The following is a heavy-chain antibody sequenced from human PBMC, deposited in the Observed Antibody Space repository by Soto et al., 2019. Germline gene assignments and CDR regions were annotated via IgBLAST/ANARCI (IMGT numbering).Heavy chain of an antibody. V-gene: IGHV1-18*01. CDR3: AREGLRCPMDV. J-gene: IGHJ6*02. Sequence: GPEVKKPGASVKVSCKASGYTFIDYGISWVRQAPGQGLEWMGWISGYNGNTNYAQKLQGRVTMTTDTSTRTAYMELRSLRSDDTAIYYCAREGLRCPMDVWGQGTTVIVSS. CDR2: ISGYNGNT. CDR1: GYTFIDYG. D-gene: IGHD4-17*01.